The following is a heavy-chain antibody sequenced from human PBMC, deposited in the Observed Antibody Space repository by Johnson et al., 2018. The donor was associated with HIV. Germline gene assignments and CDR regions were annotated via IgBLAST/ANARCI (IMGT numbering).Heavy chain of an antibody. J-gene: IGHJ3*02. CDR1: GFTFSSYS. D-gene: IGHD2-15*01. V-gene: IGHV3-30*03. CDR2: ISYDGSNK. Sequence: QVLLVESGGGVVQPGRSLRLSCAASGFTFSSYSMHWVRQAPGKGLEWVAVISYDGSNKYYADSVKGRFTISRDNSKNSLYLQMNSLRAEDTAVYYCARDWSVVAATLGAFDIWGQGTMVTVSS. CDR3: ARDWSVVAATLGAFDI.